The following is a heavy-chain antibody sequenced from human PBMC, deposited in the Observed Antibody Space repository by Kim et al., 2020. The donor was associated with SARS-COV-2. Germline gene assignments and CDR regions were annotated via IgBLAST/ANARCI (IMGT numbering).Heavy chain of an antibody. CDR3: ARRRAYYDILTGEGFDY. D-gene: IGHD3-9*01. J-gene: IGHJ4*02. Sequence: LKSRGTISVDTSKNQFSLKLSSVTAADTAVYYCARRRAYYDILTGEGFDYWGQGTLVTVSS. V-gene: IGHV4-39*01.